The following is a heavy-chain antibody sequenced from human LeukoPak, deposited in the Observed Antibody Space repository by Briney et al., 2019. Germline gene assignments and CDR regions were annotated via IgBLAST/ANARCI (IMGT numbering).Heavy chain of an antibody. CDR1: GFTFDAYA. D-gene: IGHD2-15*01. J-gene: IGHJ3*02. V-gene: IGHV3-9*01. CDR3: VRYHVGGSCVDCPLGDAFDT. CDR2: ISWSRYII. Sequence: GGSLRLSCAAPGFTFDAYAMHWVRQAPGKGLEWVSGISWSRYIIEYADSVRGRFTISRDNAKNSLFLQMNSLRAEDSAMYYCVRYHVGGSCVDCPLGDAFDTWGQGTMVTVSS.